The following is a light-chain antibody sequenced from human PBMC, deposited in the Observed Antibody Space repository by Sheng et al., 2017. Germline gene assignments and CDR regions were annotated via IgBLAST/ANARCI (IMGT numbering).Light chain of an antibody. CDR2: GAS. CDR1: QSVTSPY. J-gene: IGKJ1*01. CDR3: QQYDSSPWT. Sequence: EIVLTQSPGTLSLSPGERATLSCRASQSVTSPYLTWYQQKPGQAPRLLIYGASSRATGVPDRFSGSGSGADFTLTISRLEPEDSAVYYCQQYDSSPWTFGQGTKVEIK. V-gene: IGKV3-20*01.